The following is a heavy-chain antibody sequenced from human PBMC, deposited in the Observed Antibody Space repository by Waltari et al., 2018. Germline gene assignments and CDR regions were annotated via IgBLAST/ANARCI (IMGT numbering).Heavy chain of an antibody. V-gene: IGHV3-74*01. CDR3: ARIDRLRNWYFDL. Sequence: EVQLVESAVGIVHPGGFLRHSCAASGFPVSSYWMQWVRQAPGKGLVWVSRANSDGSSTSYADSVKGRFTISRDNAKSTVYLQMNSLRAEDTAVYYCARIDRLRNWYFDLWGRGTLVTVSS. CDR2: ANSDGSST. J-gene: IGHJ2*01. D-gene: IGHD2-21*01. CDR1: GFPVSSYW.